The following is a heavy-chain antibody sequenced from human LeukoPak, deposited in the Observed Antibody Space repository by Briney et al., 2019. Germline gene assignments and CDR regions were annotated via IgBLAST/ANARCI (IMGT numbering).Heavy chain of an antibody. V-gene: IGHV1-2*02. CDR2: INPNSGGT. D-gene: IGHD6-19*01. J-gene: IGHJ4*02. CDR1: GYTFTSYG. Sequence: ASVKVSCKASGYTFTSYGISWVRQAPGQGLEWMGWINPNSGGTNYAQKFQGRVTMTRDTSISTAYMELSRLRSDDTAVYYCARDLTGYSSGWLVYWGQGTLVTVSS. CDR3: ARDLTGYSSGWLVY.